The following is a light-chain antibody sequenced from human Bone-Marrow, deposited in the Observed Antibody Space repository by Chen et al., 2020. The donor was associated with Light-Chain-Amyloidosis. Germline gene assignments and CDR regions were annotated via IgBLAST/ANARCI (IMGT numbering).Light chain of an antibody. CDR2: GSS. CDR3: QQYGTSPLT. V-gene: IGKV3-20*01. Sequence: EIVLTKSPGTLSLSQGEGDNLYCRASQTISSNYLTWYQQKFGQAPRLLIYGSSSRVTGIPDRFTTSGSGTDFTLTINRLEPEDFAMYCCQQYGTSPLTSGGGTKVEIK. J-gene: IGKJ4*02. CDR1: QTISSNY.